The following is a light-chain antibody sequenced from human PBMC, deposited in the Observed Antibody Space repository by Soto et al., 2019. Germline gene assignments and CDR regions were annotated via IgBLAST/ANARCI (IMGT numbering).Light chain of an antibody. CDR2: GVS. J-gene: IGLJ1*01. V-gene: IGLV2-14*03. Sequence: QSALTQPASVSGSPGQSITISRTGTSSDVGAYNYVSWYQYHPGKAPKLMIFGVSNRPSGVSNRFSASKSGNTASLIISGLQAEDEADYYCSSYTSATTLVFGTGTKVTVL. CDR3: SSYTSATTLV. CDR1: SSDVGAYNY.